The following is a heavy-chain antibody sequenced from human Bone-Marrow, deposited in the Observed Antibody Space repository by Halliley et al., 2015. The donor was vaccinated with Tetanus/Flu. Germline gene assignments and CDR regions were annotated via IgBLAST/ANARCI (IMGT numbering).Heavy chain of an antibody. V-gene: IGHV3-33*01. CDR3: ARGSGYNWNYLDH. Sequence: VATIWHDGSKISYAGSVRGRFTISRDDAGDTLYLQMNSLRAEDTGVYFCARGSGYNWNYLDHWGQGALVTISS. CDR2: IWHDGSKI. J-gene: IGHJ4*02. D-gene: IGHD1-20*01.